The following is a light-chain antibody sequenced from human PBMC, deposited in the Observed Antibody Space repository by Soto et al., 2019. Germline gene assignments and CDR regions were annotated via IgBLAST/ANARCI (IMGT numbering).Light chain of an antibody. J-gene: IGKJ5*01. CDR3: QQRGTSAIS. CDR1: QIVPNSR. CDR2: DTS. Sequence: EIVLKQSPYNQSLSPGDRVNFSCRARQIVPNSRLAWYQQKPGQAPSQVISDTSIRATGIPDRFSGSRSGTDVTVPRSRQEPGDFAVYYVQQRGTSAISIGQGTRLVIK. V-gene: IGKV3-20*01.